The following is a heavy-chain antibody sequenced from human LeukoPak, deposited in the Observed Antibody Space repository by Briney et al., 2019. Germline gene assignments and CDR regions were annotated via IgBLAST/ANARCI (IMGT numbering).Heavy chain of an antibody. J-gene: IGHJ6*03. V-gene: IGHV4-31*03. CDR2: IYYSGST. CDR3: ARQLLVNYYMDV. D-gene: IGHD6-13*01. Sequence: SETLSLTCTVSGGSISSGGYYWSWIRQHPGKGLEWIGYIYYSGSTYYNPSLKSRVTVSVDTSKNQFSLKLSSVTAADTAVYYCARQLLVNYYMDVWGKGTTVTVSS. CDR1: GGSISSGGYY.